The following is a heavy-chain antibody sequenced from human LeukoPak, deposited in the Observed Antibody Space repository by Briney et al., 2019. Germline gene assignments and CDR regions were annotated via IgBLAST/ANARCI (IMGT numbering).Heavy chain of an antibody. CDR1: GFTFSTYA. CDR3: AKHLRGYTYATTPMFDS. CDR2: ISGSGGIT. Sequence: GGSLRLSCAASGFTFSTYAMSWVRQAPGMGLKWVSAISGSGGITYYADSVRGRFAISRDNSRNRLYLQMSSLRAEDTAVYYCAKHLRGYTYATTPMFDSWGQGALVIVSA. D-gene: IGHD5-18*01. J-gene: IGHJ4*02. V-gene: IGHV3-23*01.